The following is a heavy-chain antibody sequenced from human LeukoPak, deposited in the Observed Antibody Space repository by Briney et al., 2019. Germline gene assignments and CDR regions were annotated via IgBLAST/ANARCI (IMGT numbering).Heavy chain of an antibody. CDR3: AKAKGHYYDSSSYFDY. CDR2: ISWNSGSI. V-gene: IGHV3-9*01. J-gene: IGHJ4*02. Sequence: PGRSLRLSCAASGFTFDDYAMHWVRQAPGKGLEWVSGISWNSGSIGYADSVKGRFTISRDNAKNSLYLQMNSLRAEDTALYYCAKAKGHYYDSSSYFDYWGQGTLVTVSS. CDR1: GFTFDDYA. D-gene: IGHD3-22*01.